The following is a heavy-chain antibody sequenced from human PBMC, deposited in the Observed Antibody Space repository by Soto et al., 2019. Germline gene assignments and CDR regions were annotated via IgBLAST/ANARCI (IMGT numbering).Heavy chain of an antibody. Sequence: QVQLVQSGAEVKKPGASVKVSCKASGYTFTDYYIHWVRQAPGQGLEWMGLINPSGGSASYAQKCRGRVPMTRDTSTSTVYMELSSLRSEDTAVYYCARDHPLGGGPKRDFEYWGQGTLVTVSS. CDR2: INPSGGSA. J-gene: IGHJ4*02. V-gene: IGHV1-46*01. CDR1: GYTFTDYY. D-gene: IGHD3-16*01. CDR3: ARDHPLGGGPKRDFEY.